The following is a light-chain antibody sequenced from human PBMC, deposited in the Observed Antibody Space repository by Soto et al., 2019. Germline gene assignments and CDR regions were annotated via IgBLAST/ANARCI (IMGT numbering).Light chain of an antibody. Sequence: EIVMTQSPATLSVSPGERATLSCGASQSVRGNLAWYQQKPGQAPRLLIYGASARVAGVPARFSGSGSGTEFTLTISSLQSEDFAVYYCQQYDNWPRTFGQGTKVEIK. CDR2: GAS. CDR3: QQYDNWPRT. J-gene: IGKJ1*01. CDR1: QSVRGN. V-gene: IGKV3-15*01.